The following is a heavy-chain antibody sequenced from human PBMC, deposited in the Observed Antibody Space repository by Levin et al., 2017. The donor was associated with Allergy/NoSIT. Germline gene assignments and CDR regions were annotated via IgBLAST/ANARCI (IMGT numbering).Heavy chain of an antibody. D-gene: IGHD4-23*01. CDR3: AKLGGNSGWYGMDV. J-gene: IGHJ6*02. CDR1: GFTFSSYA. Sequence: GGSLRLSCAASGFTFSSYAMSWVRQAPGKGLEWVSAISGSGGSTYYADSVKGRFTISRDNSKNTLYLQMNSLRAEDTAVYYCAKLGGNSGWYGMDVWGQGTTVTVSS. CDR2: ISGSGGST. V-gene: IGHV3-23*01.